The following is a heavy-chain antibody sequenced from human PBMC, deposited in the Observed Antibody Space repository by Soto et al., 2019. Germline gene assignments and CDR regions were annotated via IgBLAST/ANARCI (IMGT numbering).Heavy chain of an antibody. CDR2: TYYSGRT. CDR3: ARLPRGYDDSSGYPPMGHNWFDP. J-gene: IGHJ5*02. D-gene: IGHD3-22*01. V-gene: IGHV4-39*01. Sequence: SEPLPPTCTVAGGSIRSSRYHWGRIRQPPGKGLEWFGSTYYSGRTYKNPSLKSRVTISVDTSKNQFSLTLSSVTAADTAVYYCARLPRGYDDSSGYPPMGHNWFDPSGQGTLV. CDR1: GGSIRSSRYH.